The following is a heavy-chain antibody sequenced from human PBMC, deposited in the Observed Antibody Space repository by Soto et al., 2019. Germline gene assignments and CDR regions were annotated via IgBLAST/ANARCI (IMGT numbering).Heavy chain of an antibody. V-gene: IGHV3-11*01. J-gene: IGHJ5*02. CDR2: ISSSGSTI. Sequence: ICIRKTPGKGLEWVSYISSSGSTIYYADSVKGRFTISRDNAKNSLYLQMNSLRAEDTAVYYCARAVIAAAGWFDPWGQGTLVTVSS. D-gene: IGHD6-13*01. CDR3: ARAVIAAAGWFDP.